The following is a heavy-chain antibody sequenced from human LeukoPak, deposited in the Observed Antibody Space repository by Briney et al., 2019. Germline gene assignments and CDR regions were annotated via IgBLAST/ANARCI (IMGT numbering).Heavy chain of an antibody. CDR2: ISAYNGNT. CDR1: GYTFTSYG. D-gene: IGHD3-10*01. CDR3: ARGHYGSGSYPVGSYYMDV. J-gene: IGHJ6*03. Sequence: ASVKVSCKASGYTFTSYGISWVRQAPGQGLEWMGWISAYNGNTNYAQKLEGRVTMTTDTSTSTAYMELRSLRSDDTAVYYCARGHYGSGSYPVGSYYMDVWGKGTTVTISS. V-gene: IGHV1-18*01.